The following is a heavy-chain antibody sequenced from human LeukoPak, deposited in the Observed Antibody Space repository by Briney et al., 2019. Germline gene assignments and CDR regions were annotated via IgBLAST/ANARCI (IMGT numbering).Heavy chain of an antibody. CDR2: ISSSSSYI. D-gene: IGHD3-22*01. CDR3: ASSNYDSSGSSPDY. Sequence: GGSLRLSCAASGFTFRSYWMSWVRQAPGKGLEWVSSISSSSSYIYYADSVKGRFTISRDNAKNSLYLQMNSLRAEDTAVYYCASSNYDSSGSSPDYWGQGTLVTVSS. J-gene: IGHJ4*02. CDR1: GFTFRSYW. V-gene: IGHV3-21*01.